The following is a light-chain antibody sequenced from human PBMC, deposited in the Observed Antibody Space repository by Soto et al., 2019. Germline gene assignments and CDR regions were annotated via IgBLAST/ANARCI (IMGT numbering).Light chain of an antibody. V-gene: IGLV2-14*01. J-gene: IGLJ1*01. CDR2: GVS. CDR1: SSDVGAYKF. CDR3: CSYTTSSTHV. Sequence: QSVLTQPASVSGSPGQSVTISCTGTSSDVGAYKFVSWFQHHPGKAPKVIIYGVSNRPSGVSNRFSGSKSGNTASLTISRLQAEDEADYYCCSYTTSSTHVFGTGTKVTVL.